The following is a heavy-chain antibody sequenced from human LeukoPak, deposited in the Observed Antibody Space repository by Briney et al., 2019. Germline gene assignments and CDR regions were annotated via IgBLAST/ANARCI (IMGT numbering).Heavy chain of an antibody. D-gene: IGHD2-2*02. Sequence: SETLSLTCTVSGGSISNDNYYWGWIRQPPGKGLEWIGYISYSGRTYYNPSLRSRVTISVDTSKSHFSLKLSSVTAADTAVYYCARGLYRYGRSTFDYWGQGTLVTVSS. CDR3: ARGLYRYGRSTFDY. CDR1: GGSISNDNYY. J-gene: IGHJ4*02. CDR2: ISYSGRT. V-gene: IGHV4-61*03.